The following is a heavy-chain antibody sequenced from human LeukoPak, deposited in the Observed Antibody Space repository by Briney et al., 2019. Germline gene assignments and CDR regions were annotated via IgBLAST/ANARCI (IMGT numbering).Heavy chain of an antibody. CDR1: GFTFSSYG. CDR3: AKEKNSYSSSSGQGC. Sequence: GGSLRLSCAASGFTFSSYGMHWVRQAPGKGLEWVAFIRYDGSNKYYADSVKGRLTTSRDNSKNTLYLQMTSLRGDDTAVYYCAKEKNSYSSSSGQGCWGQGALVTVSS. J-gene: IGHJ4*02. CDR2: IRYDGSNK. D-gene: IGHD6-6*01. V-gene: IGHV3-30*02.